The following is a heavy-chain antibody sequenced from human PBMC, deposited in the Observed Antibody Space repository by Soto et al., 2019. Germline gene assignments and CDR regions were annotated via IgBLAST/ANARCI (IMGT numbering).Heavy chain of an antibody. V-gene: IGHV1-69*13. CDR2: IIPIFGTA. Sequence: SVKVSCKASGGTFSSYAISWVRQAPGQGLEWMGGIIPIFGTANYAQKFQGRVTITADESTSTAYMELSSLRSEDTAVYYCARDNDYSKLGYYYYGMDVWGQGTTVTVSS. J-gene: IGHJ6*02. CDR1: GGTFSSYA. D-gene: IGHD4-4*01. CDR3: ARDNDYSKLGYYYYGMDV.